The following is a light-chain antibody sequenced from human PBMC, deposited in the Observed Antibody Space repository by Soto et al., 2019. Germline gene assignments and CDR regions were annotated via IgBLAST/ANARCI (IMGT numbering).Light chain of an antibody. CDR2: GAS. CDR1: QTIKSTS. J-gene: IGKJ1*01. Sequence: EIVLTQSPGTLSLSPGERATLSCRASQTIKSTSLAWYQQRPGQAPSLLIYGASSRATGIPDKFSGSGSGTDFTLTISRLETEDSAVYYCQQYGSSPLTFGQVTKVEI. V-gene: IGKV3-20*01. CDR3: QQYGSSPLT.